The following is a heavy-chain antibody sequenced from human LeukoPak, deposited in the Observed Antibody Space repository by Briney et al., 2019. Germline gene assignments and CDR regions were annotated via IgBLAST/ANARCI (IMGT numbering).Heavy chain of an antibody. V-gene: IGHV5-51*01. J-gene: IGHJ4*02. CDR3: TRGNYGSGTYYNVAFDY. CDR2: IYPGDSDT. D-gene: IGHD3-10*01. CDR1: GYSFTNYW. Sequence: GESLKISCKGSGYSFTNYWIGWVRQMPGKGLEWMGIIYPGDSDTRYSPFFQGQVTISADKSISTAYLQWSSLKASDTAMFYCTRGNYGSGTYYNVAFDYWGQGTLVTVSS.